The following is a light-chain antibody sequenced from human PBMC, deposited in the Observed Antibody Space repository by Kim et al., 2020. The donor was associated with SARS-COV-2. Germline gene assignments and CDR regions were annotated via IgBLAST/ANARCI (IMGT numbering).Light chain of an antibody. CDR1: SGHSTFA. V-gene: IGLV4-69*01. CDR3: QTWGTGIRV. J-gene: IGLJ2*01. Sequence: SVKRTCTLSSGHSTFAIAWHQQQPEKGPRYLMKLNSDGSHNKGDGIPDRFSGSSSGAARYLTISSLQAEDEADYYCQTWGTGIRVFGGGTKLTVL. CDR2: LNSDGSH.